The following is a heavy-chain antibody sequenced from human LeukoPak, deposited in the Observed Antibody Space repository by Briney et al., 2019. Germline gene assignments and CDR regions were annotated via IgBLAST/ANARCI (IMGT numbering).Heavy chain of an antibody. CDR2: IYYSGST. D-gene: IGHD4-17*01. CDR1: GGSMSSYY. Sequence: SETLSLTCTVSGGSMSSYYWSWIRQPPGKGLEWIGYIYYSGSTNYNPSLKSRVTISVDTSKNQFSLKLSSVTAADTAVYYCASHTVTTAEEYFQHWGQGTLVTVSS. V-gene: IGHV4-59*01. CDR3: ASHTVTTAEEYFQH. J-gene: IGHJ1*01.